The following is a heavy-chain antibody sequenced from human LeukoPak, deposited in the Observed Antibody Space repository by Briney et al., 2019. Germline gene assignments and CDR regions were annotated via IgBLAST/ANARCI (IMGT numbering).Heavy chain of an antibody. CDR3: ARDRSRIVVVPAAPIGY. J-gene: IGHJ4*02. Sequence: ASVKGSCKASGYTFTGYYMHWVRQAPGQGLEWMGWINPNRGGTNYAQKFQGRVTMTRDTSISTAYMELSRLRSDDTAVYYCARDRSRIVVVPAAPIGYWGQGTLVTVSS. CDR1: GYTFTGYY. D-gene: IGHD2-2*01. V-gene: IGHV1-2*02. CDR2: INPNRGGT.